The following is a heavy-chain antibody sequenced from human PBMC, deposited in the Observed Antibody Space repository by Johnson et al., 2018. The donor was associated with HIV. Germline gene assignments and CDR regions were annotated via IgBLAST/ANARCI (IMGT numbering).Heavy chain of an antibody. CDR3: ASSAPGLLPNDAFDI. D-gene: IGHD2-15*01. V-gene: IGHV3-30*03. CDR1: GFTFSSYG. J-gene: IGHJ3*02. CDR2: ISYDGSNN. Sequence: QVQLVESGGGVVQPGRSLRLSCAASGFTFSSYGMHWVRQAPGKGLEWVAVISYDGSNNYYADSVKGRFTISRDKSKNTLYLQMNSLRAEDTAVYYCASSAPGLLPNDAFDIWGQGTMVTVSS.